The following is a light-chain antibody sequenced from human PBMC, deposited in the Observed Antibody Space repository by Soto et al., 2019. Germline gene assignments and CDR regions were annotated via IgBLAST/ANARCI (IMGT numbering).Light chain of an antibody. CDR3: QQLYTYPLT. CDR2: TAS. CDR1: QGVNSY. Sequence: DIQLTQSPSFLSASVGDRVTVTCRASQGVNSYLAWYQQKPGKAPQLLIYTASTLQSGVPSRFSGSGSGTEFTLTINSLQPEDFAAYDCQQLYTYPLTFGGGTKVEIK. V-gene: IGKV1-9*01. J-gene: IGKJ4*01.